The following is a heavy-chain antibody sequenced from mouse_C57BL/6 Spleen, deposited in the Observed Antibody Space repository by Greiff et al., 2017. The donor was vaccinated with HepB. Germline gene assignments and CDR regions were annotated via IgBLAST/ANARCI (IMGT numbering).Heavy chain of an antibody. Sequence: QVQLQQPGAELVRPGSSVKLSCKASGYTFTSYWMDWVKQRPGQGLEWIGNIYPSDSETHYNQKFKDKATLTVDKSSSTAYMQLSSLTSEDSAVYYCAREVRWLPHFDYWGQGTTLTVSS. D-gene: IGHD2-3*01. CDR1: GYTFTSYW. CDR2: IYPSDSET. V-gene: IGHV1-61*01. CDR3: AREVRWLPHFDY. J-gene: IGHJ2*01.